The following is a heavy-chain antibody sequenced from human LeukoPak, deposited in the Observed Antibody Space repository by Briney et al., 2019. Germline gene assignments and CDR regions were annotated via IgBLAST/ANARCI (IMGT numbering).Heavy chain of an antibody. V-gene: IGHV1-2*02. CDR3: ARDQGAAAGSAIDY. D-gene: IGHD6-13*01. CDR2: INPDSGGT. J-gene: IGHJ4*02. Sequence: ASVKVSCKPSGYTFNDYYMHWVRQAPGQGLEWMGWINPDSGGTNYAQKFQGRVTMTRDTSVCTAYMEVRRLKSDDTAVYYCARDQGAAAGSAIDYWGQGTLVTVSS. CDR1: GYTFNDYY.